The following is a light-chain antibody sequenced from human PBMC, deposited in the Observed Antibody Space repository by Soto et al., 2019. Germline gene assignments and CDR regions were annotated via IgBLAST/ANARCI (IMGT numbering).Light chain of an antibody. J-gene: IGLJ2*01. CDR2: DVS. V-gene: IGLV2-14*01. CDR1: SSDVGGYNY. Sequence: QSALTQPASVSGSPGPSITISCTGTSSDVGGYNYVSWYQQHPGKAPKLMIYDVSNRPSGVSNRFSGSKSGNTASLTISGLQAEDEADYYCSSYTSSSSYVVFGGWTQLTVL. CDR3: SSYTSSSSYVV.